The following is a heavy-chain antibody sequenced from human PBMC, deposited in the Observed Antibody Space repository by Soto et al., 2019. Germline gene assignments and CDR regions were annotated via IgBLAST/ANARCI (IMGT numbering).Heavy chain of an antibody. CDR2: IYYSGST. CDR3: ARDLRANYGSGSYYSSYYYGMDV. V-gene: IGHV4-30-4*01. D-gene: IGHD3-10*01. CDR1: GGSISSGDYY. J-gene: IGHJ6*02. Sequence: PSETLSLTCTVSGGSISSGDYYWSWIRQPPGKGLGWIGYIYYSGSTYYNSSLKSRVTISVDTSKNQFSLKLSSVTAADTAVYYCARDLRANYGSGSYYSSYYYGMDVWGQGTTVTVSS.